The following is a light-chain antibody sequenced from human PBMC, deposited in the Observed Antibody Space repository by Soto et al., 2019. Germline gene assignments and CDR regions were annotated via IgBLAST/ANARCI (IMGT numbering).Light chain of an antibody. CDR3: NSYAGSNIV. Sequence: QSVLTQPPSASGSPGQSVTISCTGTSCDVGGYNYVSWYQQHPGRAPKLMIYEVSKRPSGVPDRFSGSKSGNTASLTVSGLQAEDEADYYCNSYAGSNIVFGTGTKVTVL. J-gene: IGLJ1*01. V-gene: IGLV2-8*01. CDR2: EVS. CDR1: SCDVGGYNY.